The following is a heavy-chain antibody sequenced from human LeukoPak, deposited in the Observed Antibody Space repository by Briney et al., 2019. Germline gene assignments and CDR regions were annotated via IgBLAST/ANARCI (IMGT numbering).Heavy chain of an antibody. CDR1: GGSISSYY. CDR3: AAQYSGYVRLDY. V-gene: IGHV4-59*12. J-gene: IGHJ4*02. CDR2: IYNSGST. D-gene: IGHD5-12*01. Sequence: SETLSLTCTVSGGSISSYYWSWIRQPPGKGLEWIGYIYNSGSTNYNPSLKSRVTISVDTSKNQFSLKLSSVTAADTAVYYCAAQYSGYVRLDYWGQGTLVTVSS.